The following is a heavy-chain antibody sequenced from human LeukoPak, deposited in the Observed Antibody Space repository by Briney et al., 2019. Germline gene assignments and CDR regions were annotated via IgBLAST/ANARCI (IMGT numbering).Heavy chain of an antibody. V-gene: IGHV3-21*01. Sequence: GGSLRLSCAASGFTFSSYSMNWVRQAPGKGLEWVSSISSSSSYIYYADSVKGRFTISRDNAKNSLYLQMNSLRAEDTAVYYCARDLHIRTMVRGVIRATGDYYYYGMDVWGQGTTVTVSS. D-gene: IGHD3-10*01. CDR2: ISSSSSYI. CDR3: ARDLHIRTMVRGVIRATGDYYYYGMDV. CDR1: GFTFSSYS. J-gene: IGHJ6*02.